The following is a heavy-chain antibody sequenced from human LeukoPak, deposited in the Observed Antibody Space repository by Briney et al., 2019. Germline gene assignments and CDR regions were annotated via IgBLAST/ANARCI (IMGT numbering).Heavy chain of an antibody. V-gene: IGHV3-7*03. D-gene: IGHD4-17*01. CDR1: GFTFSSYA. CDR3: ACATVTTDYYYYYMDV. J-gene: IGHJ6*03. Sequence: GESLRLSCAASGFTFSSYAMSWVRQAPGKGLEWVADIKEDGSEKSYVDSVKGRFTISRDNSKNTLYLQMNSLRAEDTAVYYCACATVTTDYYYYYMDVWGKGTTVTISS. CDR2: IKEDGSEK.